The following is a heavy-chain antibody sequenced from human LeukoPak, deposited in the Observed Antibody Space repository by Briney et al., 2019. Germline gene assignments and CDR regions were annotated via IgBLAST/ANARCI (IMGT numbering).Heavy chain of an antibody. CDR3: ARARRGYYYDSSGYYLEYFQH. CDR1: GYTFTSYG. D-gene: IGHD3-22*01. J-gene: IGHJ1*01. CDR2: ISAYNGNT. V-gene: IGHV1-18*01. Sequence: ASVKVSCKASGYTFTSYGISWVRQAPGQGLEWMGWISAYNGNTNYAQKLQGRVTMTTDTSTSTAYMELRSPRSDDTAVYYCARARRGYYYDSSGYYLEYFQHWGQGTLVTVSS.